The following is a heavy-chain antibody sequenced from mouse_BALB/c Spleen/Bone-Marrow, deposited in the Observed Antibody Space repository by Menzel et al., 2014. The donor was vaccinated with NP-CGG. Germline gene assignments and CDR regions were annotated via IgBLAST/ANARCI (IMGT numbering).Heavy chain of an antibody. CDR2: ISSGGGT. CDR3: ARGGGLRGLYPMDY. D-gene: IGHD2-13*01. CDR1: GFTFSSYA. J-gene: IGHJ4*01. V-gene: IGHV5-6-5*01. Sequence: EVMLVESGGGLVKPGGSLKLSCAGSGFTFSSYAMSWGRRTPEKRLEWVASISSGGGTYYPASVKGRFTISRDNVRNILYLQMSGLRSEDTAMYYCARGGGLRGLYPMDYWGQGTSVTVSS.